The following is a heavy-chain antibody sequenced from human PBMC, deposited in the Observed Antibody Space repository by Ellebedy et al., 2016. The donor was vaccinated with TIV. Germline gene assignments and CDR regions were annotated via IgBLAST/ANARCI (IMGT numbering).Heavy chain of an antibody. D-gene: IGHD2-2*03. V-gene: IGHV3-43*02. CDR2: LPRHGKGP. CDR1: GFTFSEYA. Sequence: PGGSLRLSCETSGFTFSEYAMHWIRQISGKGLEWVALLPRHGKGPYYAAFVKGRFTISRDNSKNSLYLELSSLTTEDTALYYCVKDTGPMDGPRDAYDVWGRGTMVTVSA. J-gene: IGHJ3*01. CDR3: VKDTGPMDGPRDAYDV.